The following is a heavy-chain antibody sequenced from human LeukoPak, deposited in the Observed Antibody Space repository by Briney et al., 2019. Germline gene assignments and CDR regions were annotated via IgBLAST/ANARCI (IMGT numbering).Heavy chain of an antibody. D-gene: IGHD6-19*01. CDR1: GFTVSSNY. CDR3: ARAPSGWSDYWYFDL. V-gene: IGHV3-53*01. Sequence: GGSLRLSCAASGFTVSSNYMSGVRQAPGKGLEWVSLIYSGGVTYYSHSVKGRFIISRDNSKNTLFLQMNSLRAEDTAVYYCARAPSGWSDYWYFDLWGRGTLVTVSS. J-gene: IGHJ2*01. CDR2: IYSGGVT.